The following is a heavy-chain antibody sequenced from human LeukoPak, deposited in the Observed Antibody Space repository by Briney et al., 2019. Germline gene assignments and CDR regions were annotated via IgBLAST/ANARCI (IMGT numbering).Heavy chain of an antibody. CDR3: AKGPARYDYVWGSYRD. J-gene: IGHJ4*02. CDR1: GFTFSSYG. D-gene: IGHD3-16*02. CDR2: ISYDGSNK. Sequence: GGSLRLSCAASGFTFSSYGMHWVRQAPGKGLEWVAVISYDGSNKYYADSVKGRFTISRDNSKNTLYLQMNSLRAEDTAVYYCAKGPARYDYVWGSYRDWGQGTLVTVSS. V-gene: IGHV3-30*18.